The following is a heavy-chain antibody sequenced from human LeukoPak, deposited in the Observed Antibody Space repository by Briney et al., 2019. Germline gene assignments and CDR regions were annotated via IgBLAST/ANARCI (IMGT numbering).Heavy chain of an antibody. D-gene: IGHD6-19*01. Sequence: PSETLSLTCTVSGGSISSGGYYWSWIRQPPGKGLEWIGEIDHSGSANYNPSLKSRVTISVDTSKNQFSLRLNSVTAADTAVYHCARGLGPRLTIPVAANWGQGTLVTVSS. CDR1: GGSISSGGYY. CDR3: ARGLGPRLTIPVAAN. CDR2: IDHSGSA. J-gene: IGHJ4*02. V-gene: IGHV4-30-2*01.